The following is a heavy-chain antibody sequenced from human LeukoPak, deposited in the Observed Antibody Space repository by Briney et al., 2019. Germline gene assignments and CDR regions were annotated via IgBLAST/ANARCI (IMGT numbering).Heavy chain of an antibody. J-gene: IGHJ4*02. D-gene: IGHD6-19*01. V-gene: IGHV3-74*01. CDR2: INTDGSST. CDR3: ARDHPSPRAGKKFDY. CDR1: GFTFSSYW. Sequence: GGSLRLSCAASGFTFSSYWMHWVRQAPGKGLVWVSRINTDGSSTSYADSVKGRFTISRDNAKNTLYLQMNSLRAEDTAVYYCARDHPSPRAGKKFDYWGQGTLVTVSS.